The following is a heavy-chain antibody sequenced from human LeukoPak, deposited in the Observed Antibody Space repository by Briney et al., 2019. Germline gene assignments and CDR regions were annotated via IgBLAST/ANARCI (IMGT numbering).Heavy chain of an antibody. CDR2: INHSGST. D-gene: IGHD6-13*01. CDR3: ARVYYSNSYDYWYFDL. CDR1: GGSFSGYY. Sequence: PSETLSLTCAVYGGSFSGYYWSWIRQPPGKGLEWIGEINHSGSTNYNPSLKSRVTTSVDTSKNQFSLKLSSVTAADTAVYYCARVYYSNSYDYWYFDLWGRGTLVTVSS. J-gene: IGHJ2*01. V-gene: IGHV4-34*01.